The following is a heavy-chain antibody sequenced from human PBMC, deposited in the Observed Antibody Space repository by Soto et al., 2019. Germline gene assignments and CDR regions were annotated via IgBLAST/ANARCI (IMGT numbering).Heavy chain of an antibody. CDR2: ISYDGSNK. J-gene: IGHJ3*02. CDR1: GFTFSSYA. V-gene: IGHV3-30-3*01. D-gene: IGHD3-10*01. CDR3: ARSGEVVDDAFDI. Sequence: GGSLRLSCAASGFTFSSYAMHCVRQAPGKGLEWVAVISYDGSNKYYADSVKGRFTISRDNSKNTLYLQMNSLRAEDTAVYYCARSGEVVDDAFDIWGQGTMVTVSS.